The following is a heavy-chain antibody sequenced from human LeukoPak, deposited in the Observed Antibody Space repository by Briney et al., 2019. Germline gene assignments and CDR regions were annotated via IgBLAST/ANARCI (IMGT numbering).Heavy chain of an antibody. V-gene: IGHV3-21*01. CDR3: VRGDSRDY. CDR1: GFTFSTST. Sequence: GGSLRLSCAASGFTFSTSTMHWVRQAPGKGLEWVASISSTGSNTHYIDSVKGRFTISRDNAKNSLYLQMNSLRAEDTAVYYCVRGDSRDYWGQGTLVTVSS. J-gene: IGHJ4*02. CDR2: ISSTGSNT. D-gene: IGHD2-21*01.